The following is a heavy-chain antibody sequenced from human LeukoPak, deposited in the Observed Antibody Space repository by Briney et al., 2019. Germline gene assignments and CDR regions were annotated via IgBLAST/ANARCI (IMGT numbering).Heavy chain of an antibody. D-gene: IGHD2/OR15-2a*01. CDR2: INSDGRNT. J-gene: IGHJ4*02. CDR3: ARGSTTGWPDYFDY. V-gene: IGHV3-74*01. CDR1: GFIFSDYW. Sequence: PGGSLRLSCAASGFIFSDYWMHWVRQVPGKGLVWVSRINSDGRNTPYADSVKGRFTISRDNAKKTVFLQMISLRVEDTAVYYCARGSTTGWPDYFDYWGQGILVTVPS.